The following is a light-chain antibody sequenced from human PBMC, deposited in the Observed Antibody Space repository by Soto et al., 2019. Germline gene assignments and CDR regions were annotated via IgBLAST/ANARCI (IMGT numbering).Light chain of an antibody. CDR3: HQCVSSPLM. J-gene: IGKJ4*02. Sequence: EIVLTQPPGTLSSSPGERATLSCRASQSVSTSYLARYQQKPGQAPRLLIDGASSRATGIPDRFSGSRSGTDFTLTLSGLVPEDFAVYYCHQCVSSPLMVGGGTKVELK. CDR2: GAS. CDR1: QSVSTSY. V-gene: IGKV3-20*01.